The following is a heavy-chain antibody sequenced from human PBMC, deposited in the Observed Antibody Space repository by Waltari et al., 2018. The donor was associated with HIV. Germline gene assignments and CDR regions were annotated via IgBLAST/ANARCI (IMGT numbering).Heavy chain of an antibody. CDR1: GFTFSNYE. D-gene: IGHD6-19*01. CDR2: ISSSGNTI. CDR3: ARDLGGSGWYDYYYGMDV. V-gene: IGHV3-48*03. J-gene: IGHJ6*02. Sequence: EVQLVESGGGLVQPGGSLRLSCVASGFTFSNYEMNWVRQAPGKGREWVSYISSSGNTIHYADSVKGRFTISRDNAKNSLYLQMNSLRAEDTAVYYCARDLGGSGWYDYYYGMDVWGQGTTVTVSS.